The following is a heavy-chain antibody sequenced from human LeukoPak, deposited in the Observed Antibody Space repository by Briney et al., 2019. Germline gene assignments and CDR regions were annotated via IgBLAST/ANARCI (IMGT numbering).Heavy chain of an antibody. Sequence: SPSETLSLTCTVSGGSISTYYWGWIRQPPGKGLEWIGRFYTSGSTNYNPSLKSRVTISVDTSKNQFSLKLNSVTAADTAVYYCARASHPVYYYDSSGYTPLSFDYWGQGTLVTVSS. J-gene: IGHJ4*02. V-gene: IGHV4-4*08. CDR1: GGSISTYY. CDR2: FYTSGST. CDR3: ARASHPVYYYDSSGYTPLSFDY. D-gene: IGHD3-22*01.